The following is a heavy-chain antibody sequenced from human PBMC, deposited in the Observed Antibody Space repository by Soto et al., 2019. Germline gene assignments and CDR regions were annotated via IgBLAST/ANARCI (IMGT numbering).Heavy chain of an antibody. D-gene: IGHD2-8*01. CDR3: ARRMTAHFDF. CDR1: GFTFSSSA. V-gene: IGHV3-23*01. J-gene: IGHJ4*02. CDR2: ITGGSDYT. Sequence: EVQLLESGGGLVQPGGSLRLSCAASGFTFSSSAMSWVRQAPGKGLEWVSTITGGSDYTSYADSVKGRFTISRDNSKNTLYLQMNSLRAEDTAIYYCARRMTAHFDFWGQGTLLTVFS.